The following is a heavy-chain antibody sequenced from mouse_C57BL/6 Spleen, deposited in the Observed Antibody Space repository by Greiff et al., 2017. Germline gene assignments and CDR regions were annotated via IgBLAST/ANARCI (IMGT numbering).Heavy chain of an antibody. Sequence: VQLQQSGAELVRPGASVKLSCTASGFNIKDYYMHWVKQRPEQGLEWIGRIDPEDGDTEYAPKFQGKATMTADTSSNTAYLQLSSLTSEDTAVYYWTRTTVVAPFDYWGQGTTLTVSS. CDR3: TRTTVVAPFDY. CDR2: IDPEDGDT. J-gene: IGHJ2*01. D-gene: IGHD1-1*01. V-gene: IGHV14-1*01. CDR1: GFNIKDYY.